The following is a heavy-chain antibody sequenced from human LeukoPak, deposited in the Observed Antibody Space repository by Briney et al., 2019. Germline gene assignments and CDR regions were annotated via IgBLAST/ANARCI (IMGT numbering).Heavy chain of an antibody. D-gene: IGHD1-26*01. V-gene: IGHV3-7*03. J-gene: IGHJ5*02. Sequence: GGSLRLSCAASGFTFSSYWMSWVRQAPGKRLEWVANMKQDGSEEYYVGSVKGRFTISRDNAKNSVYLQMNSLRAEDSAVYYYARGDKVGSTTGVFDPWGQGTLVTVSS. CDR3: ARGDKVGSTTGVFDP. CDR1: GFTFSSYW. CDR2: MKQDGSEE.